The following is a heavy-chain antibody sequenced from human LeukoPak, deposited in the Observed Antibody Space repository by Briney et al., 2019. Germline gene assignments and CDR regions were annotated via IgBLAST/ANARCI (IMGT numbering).Heavy chain of an antibody. J-gene: IGHJ6*02. Sequence: ASVKASCKASGGTFSSYTISWVRQAPGQGLEWMGRIIPILGIANYAQKFQVRVTITADKSTSTAYMELSSLRSEDTAVYYCARSQYSYGTDYYYGMDVWGQGTTVTVSS. D-gene: IGHD5-18*01. CDR3: ARSQYSYGTDYYYGMDV. CDR2: IIPILGIA. CDR1: GGTFSSYT. V-gene: IGHV1-69*02.